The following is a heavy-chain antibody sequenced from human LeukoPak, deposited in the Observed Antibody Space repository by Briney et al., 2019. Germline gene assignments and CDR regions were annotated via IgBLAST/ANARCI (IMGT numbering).Heavy chain of an antibody. CDR3: ATHTVLTTLAFDAFDI. Sequence: ASVKVSCKVSGYTLPELSMHWVRQAPGKGLEWMGGFDPEDGETIYAQKFQGRVTMTEDTSTDTAYMELSSLRSEDTAVYYCATHTVLTTLAFDAFDIWGQGTMVTVSS. CDR1: GYTLPELS. D-gene: IGHD4-23*01. J-gene: IGHJ3*02. V-gene: IGHV1-24*01. CDR2: FDPEDGET.